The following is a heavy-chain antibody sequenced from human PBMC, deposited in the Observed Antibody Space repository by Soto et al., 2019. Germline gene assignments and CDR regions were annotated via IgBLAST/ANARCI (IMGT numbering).Heavy chain of an antibody. CDR1: GGTYSNYA. CDR2: IIPIIGST. D-gene: IGHD1-26*01. Sequence: QLVQSGAEVKKPGASVKVSCKASGGTYSNYAISWVRQAPGQGLEWMGAIIPIIGSTDNARTFQGRVSPTADESTSTVYMVLGSLTSEDTAVYYCAQVGATGTYWGQGTLVTVSS. CDR3: AQVGATGTY. J-gene: IGHJ4*02. V-gene: IGHV1-69*01.